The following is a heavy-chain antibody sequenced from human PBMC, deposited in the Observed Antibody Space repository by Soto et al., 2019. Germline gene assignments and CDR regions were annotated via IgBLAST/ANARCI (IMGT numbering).Heavy chain of an antibody. V-gene: IGHV1-69*06. J-gene: IGHJ5*02. D-gene: IGHD3-10*01. Sequence: SVKVSCKASGYTFTSYAISWVRQAPGQGLEWMGGIIPIFGTANYAQKFQGRVTITADKSTSTAYMELSSLRSEDTAVYYCATFTGGSQNWFDPWGQGTLVTVSS. CDR1: GYTFTSYA. CDR2: IIPIFGTA. CDR3: ATFTGGSQNWFDP.